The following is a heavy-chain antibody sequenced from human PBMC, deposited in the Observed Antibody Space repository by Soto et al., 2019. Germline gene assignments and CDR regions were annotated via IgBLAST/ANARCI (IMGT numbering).Heavy chain of an antibody. D-gene: IGHD3-9*01. CDR3: ARVKGLRYFDWLLSARYYYGMDV. J-gene: IGHJ6*02. V-gene: IGHV1-69*01. Sequence: QVQLVQSGAEVKKPGSSVKVSCKASGGTFSSYAISWVRQAPGQGLEWMGGIIPIFGTANYAQKFQGRVTITADESTSTAYMELSSLRSEDTAVYYCARVKGLRYFDWLLSARYYYGMDVWGQGTTVTVSS. CDR2: IIPIFGTA. CDR1: GGTFSSYA.